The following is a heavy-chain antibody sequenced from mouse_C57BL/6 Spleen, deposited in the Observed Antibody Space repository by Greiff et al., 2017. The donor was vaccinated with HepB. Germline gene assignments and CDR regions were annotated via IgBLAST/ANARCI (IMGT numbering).Heavy chain of an antibody. Sequence: EVQLQQSGPELVKPGASVKISCKASGYTFTDYYMNWVKQSHGKSLEWIGDINPNNGGTSYNQKFKGKATLTVDKSSSTAYMELRSLTSEDSAVYDCARGAGTDWFAYWGQGTLVTVSA. CDR1: GYTFTDYY. CDR2: INPNNGGT. V-gene: IGHV1-26*01. D-gene: IGHD4-1*01. CDR3: ARGAGTDWFAY. J-gene: IGHJ3*01.